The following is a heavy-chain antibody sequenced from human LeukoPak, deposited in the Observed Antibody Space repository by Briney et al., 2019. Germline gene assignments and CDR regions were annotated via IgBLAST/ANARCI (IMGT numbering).Heavy chain of an antibody. Sequence: PSETLSLTCTVSGVSISSGGYFWSWTRQPAGKGLEWIGRFYVSGSTNYNPSLQSRVTISVDTSKNQFSLKLTSVTAADTAVYYCAVGNCPTTSCYPGVAFDIWGQGTMVTVSS. V-gene: IGHV4-61*02. CDR1: GVSISSGGYF. D-gene: IGHD2-2*01. CDR3: AVGNCPTTSCYPGVAFDI. J-gene: IGHJ3*02. CDR2: FYVSGST.